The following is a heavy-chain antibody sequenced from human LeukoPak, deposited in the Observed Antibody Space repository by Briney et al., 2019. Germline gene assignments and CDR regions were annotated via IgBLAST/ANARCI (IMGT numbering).Heavy chain of an antibody. Sequence: SQTLSLTCTVSGGSLSPYYWSWIRQPPGKGLEWIGYIYYSGSTNYNPSLKSRVTISVDTSKNQFSLKLSSVTAADTAVYYCARARIGAYCGGDCYPYYFDYWGQGTLVTVSS. J-gene: IGHJ4*02. V-gene: IGHV4-59*01. CDR3: ARARIGAYCGGDCYPYYFDY. CDR2: IYYSGST. CDR1: GGSLSPYY. D-gene: IGHD2-21*02.